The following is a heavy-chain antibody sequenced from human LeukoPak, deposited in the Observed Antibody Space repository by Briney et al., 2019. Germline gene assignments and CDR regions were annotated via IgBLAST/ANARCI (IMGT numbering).Heavy chain of an antibody. CDR3: ARDLGISVGGTFDY. CDR1: GYSFTDYY. D-gene: IGHD6-19*01. CDR2: INPKSGGT. V-gene: IGHV1-2*02. Sequence: ASVSLSCKASGYSFTDYYMHWVRQAPGQGLEWMGWINPKSGGTNYTQKFQGRVTMTRDMSISTAYMELSRLRSDDAAIYYCARDLGISVGGTFDYWGQGTVVTVSS. J-gene: IGHJ4*02.